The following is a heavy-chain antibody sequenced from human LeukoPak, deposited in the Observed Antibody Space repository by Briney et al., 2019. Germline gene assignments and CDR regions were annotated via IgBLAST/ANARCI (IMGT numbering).Heavy chain of an antibody. CDR1: GFTFSNYS. V-gene: IGHV3-30*02. CDR3: AKGPSGYTPYYFDY. Sequence: GGSLRLSCAASGFTFSNYSMNWVRQAPGKGLEWVAFIRYDGSNKYYADSVKGRFTISRDNSKNTLYLQMNSLRAEDTAVYYCAKGPSGYTPYYFDYWGQGTLVTVSS. CDR2: IRYDGSNK. D-gene: IGHD3-22*01. J-gene: IGHJ4*02.